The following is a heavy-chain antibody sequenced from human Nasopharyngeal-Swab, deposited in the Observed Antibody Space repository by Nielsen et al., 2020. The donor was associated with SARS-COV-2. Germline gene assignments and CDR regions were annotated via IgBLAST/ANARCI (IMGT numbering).Heavy chain of an antibody. CDR1: GVSISSQY. J-gene: IGHJ4*02. CDR2: ISGSGGST. V-gene: IGHV3-23*01. CDR3: AKRDDYYESSGLGD. Sequence: ETLSLTCTVSGVSISSQYWSWVRQPPAKGLELVSIISGSGGSTYYADSVKGRFTISRDNSKNTLYLQMNSLRAEDTAVYYCAKRDDYYESSGLGDWGQGTLVTVSS. D-gene: IGHD3-22*01.